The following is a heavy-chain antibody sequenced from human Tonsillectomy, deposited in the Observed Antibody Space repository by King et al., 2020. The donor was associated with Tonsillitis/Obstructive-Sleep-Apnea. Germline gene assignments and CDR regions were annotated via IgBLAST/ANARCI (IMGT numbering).Heavy chain of an antibody. D-gene: IGHD3-22*01. V-gene: IGHV5-51*01. CDR1: GYSFTSYL. CDR3: ARLLGYYDSSGYYYDYYYYYMDV. J-gene: IGHJ6*03. Sequence: GQLVQSGAEVKKPGESLKISCKGSGYSFTSYLSGWVIQMPGKGLEWIGIIYPGDSDTRYSPSFQCQVTISADKSISTAYLQWSSLKASDTAMYYCARLLGYYDSSGYYYDYYYYYMDVWGKGTTVTVSS. CDR2: IYPGDSDT.